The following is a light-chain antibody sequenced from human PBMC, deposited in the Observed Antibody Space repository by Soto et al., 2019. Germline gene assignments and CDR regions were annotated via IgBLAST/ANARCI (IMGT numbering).Light chain of an antibody. V-gene: IGKV3-15*01. Sequence: EIVMTQSPATLSVSPGERATLSCRATQSLSSNLAWYQQKPGQAPRLLVYGASTRATGIPARFSGSESGTDFTLTISSLQSEDYAVYYCQQYENWPLTFGGGTKVEIK. CDR1: QSLSSN. CDR3: QQYENWPLT. J-gene: IGKJ4*01. CDR2: GAS.